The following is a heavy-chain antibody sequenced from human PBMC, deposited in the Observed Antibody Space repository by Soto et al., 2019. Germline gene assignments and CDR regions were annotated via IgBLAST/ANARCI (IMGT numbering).Heavy chain of an antibody. CDR3: ARACLNGICYTQGLDL. CDR1: GGSISSSNW. V-gene: IGHV4-4*02. Sequence: QVQLQESGPGLVKPSGTLSLTCGVSGGSISSSNWWSWVRQPPGKGLEWIGEIHHSGISKYNPSLQSRLTISLYKSKNHFSLQLTSVTSAATAGYYCARACLNGICYTQGLDLWGQGTLVLVSS. J-gene: IGHJ4*02. D-gene: IGHD2-8*01. CDR2: IHHSGIS.